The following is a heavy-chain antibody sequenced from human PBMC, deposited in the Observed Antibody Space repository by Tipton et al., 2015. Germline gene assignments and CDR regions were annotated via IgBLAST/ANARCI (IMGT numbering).Heavy chain of an antibody. CDR3: ARGDWII. CDR2: IHYGGNT. D-gene: IGHD3/OR15-3a*01. CDR1: GDSISRSNYY. V-gene: IGHV4-39*01. J-gene: IGHJ4*02. Sequence: LRLSCTVSGDSISRSNYYWGWIRQPPGMGLEWIASIHYGGNTHYNPSLMSRVTISVDTSKNQFSLKLNSVTAADTAVYYCARGDWIIWGQGTLVAVSS.